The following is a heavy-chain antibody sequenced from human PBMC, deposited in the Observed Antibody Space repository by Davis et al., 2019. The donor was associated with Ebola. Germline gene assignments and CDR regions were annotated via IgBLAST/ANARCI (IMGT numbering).Heavy chain of an antibody. J-gene: IGHJ6*02. CDR1: GGSISSSNW. CDR2: IYHSGST. V-gene: IGHV4-4*02. D-gene: IGHD3-3*01. Sequence: PSETLSLTCAVSGGSISSSNWWSWVRQPPGKGLEWIGEIYHSGSTNYNPSLKSRVTISVDKSKNQFSLKLSSVTAADTAVYYCARQPSYDFWSWDYYGMDVWGQGTTVTVSS. CDR3: ARQPSYDFWSWDYYGMDV.